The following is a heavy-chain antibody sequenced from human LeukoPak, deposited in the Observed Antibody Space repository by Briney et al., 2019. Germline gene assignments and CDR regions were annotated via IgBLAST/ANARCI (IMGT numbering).Heavy chain of an antibody. CDR3: ARDMSSGYYSLDY. D-gene: IGHD3-22*01. J-gene: IGHJ4*02. CDR2: ISGSGGST. Sequence: GSLRLSCAASGFTFSSYAMSWVRQAPGKGLEWVSAISGSGGSTYYANSVKGRFTISRDNSKNTLYLQMNSLRAEDTAVYYCARDMSSGYYSLDYWGQGTLVTVSS. V-gene: IGHV3-23*01. CDR1: GFTFSSYA.